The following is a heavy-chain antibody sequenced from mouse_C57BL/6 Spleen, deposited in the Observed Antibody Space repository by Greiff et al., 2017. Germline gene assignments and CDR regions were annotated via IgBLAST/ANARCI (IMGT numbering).Heavy chain of an antibody. V-gene: IGHV1-82*01. Sequence: VQLQQSGPELVKPGASVKISCKASGYAFSSSWMNWVKQRPGKGLEWIGRIYPGDGDTNYNGKFKGKATLTAVKSSSTAYMQLSSLTSEDSAVYFCARYDYSAMDYWGQGTSVTVSS. CDR2: IYPGDGDT. CDR3: ARYDYSAMDY. CDR1: GYAFSSSW. J-gene: IGHJ4*01. D-gene: IGHD2-12*01.